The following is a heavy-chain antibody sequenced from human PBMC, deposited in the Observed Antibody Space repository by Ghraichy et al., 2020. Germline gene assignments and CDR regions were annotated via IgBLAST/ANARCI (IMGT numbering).Heavy chain of an antibody. CDR3: AKDLWVGSTPYFDY. CDR2: ISGSGGST. J-gene: IGHJ4*02. V-gene: IGHV3-23*01. D-gene: IGHD1-26*01. CDR1: GFTFSSYA. Sequence: GGSLRLSCAASGFTFSSYAMSWVRQAPGKGLEWVSAISGSGGSTYYADSVKGRFTISRDNSKNTMYVQMNSLRAEDTAVYFCAKDLWVGSTPYFDYWGQGTLLTVSS.